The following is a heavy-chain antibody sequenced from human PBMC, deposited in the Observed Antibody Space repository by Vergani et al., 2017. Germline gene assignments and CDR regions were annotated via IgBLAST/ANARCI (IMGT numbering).Heavy chain of an antibody. V-gene: IGHV4-39*01. CDR1: GGSISSSSYY. Sequence: QLQLQESGPGLVKPSETLSLTCTVSGGSISSSSYYWGWIRQPPGKGLEWIGSIYYSGSTYYNPSLKSRVTISVDTSKNQFPLKLTSVTAADTAVYYCARLAGGVIIGNFDYWGQGTLVTVSS. CDR2: IYYSGST. D-gene: IGHD3-10*01. CDR3: ARLAGGVIIGNFDY. J-gene: IGHJ4*02.